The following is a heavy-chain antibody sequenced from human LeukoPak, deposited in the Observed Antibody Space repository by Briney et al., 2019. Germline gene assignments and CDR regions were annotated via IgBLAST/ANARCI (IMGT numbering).Heavy chain of an antibody. Sequence: ASVKVSCKASGYTFTGYYMHWVRQAPGQGLECMGWINPNSGGTNYAQKFQGWVTMTRDMSISTAYMEPSRLRSDDTAVYYCARVFTFGGADDAFDIWGQGTMVTVSS. CDR2: INPNSGGT. CDR3: ARVFTFGGADDAFDI. CDR1: GYTFTGYY. V-gene: IGHV1-2*04. D-gene: IGHD3-16*01. J-gene: IGHJ3*02.